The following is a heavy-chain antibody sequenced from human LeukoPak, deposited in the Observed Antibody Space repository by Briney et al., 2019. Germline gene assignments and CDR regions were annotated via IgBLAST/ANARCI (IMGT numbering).Heavy chain of an antibody. CDR2: ISGSGGST. Sequence: GASLRLSCAASGFTFSSYAMSWVRQAPGKGLEWVSAISGSGGSTYYADSVKGRFTISRDNSKNTLYLQMNRLRAEDTAVYYCAKGTDYGDYPDYWGQRNLGTVSS. J-gene: IGHJ4*02. D-gene: IGHD4-17*01. CDR1: GFTFSSYA. CDR3: AKGTDYGDYPDY. V-gene: IGHV3-23*01.